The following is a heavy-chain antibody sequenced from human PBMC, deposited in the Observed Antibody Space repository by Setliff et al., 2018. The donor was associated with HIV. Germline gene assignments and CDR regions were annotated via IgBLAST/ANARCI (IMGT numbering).Heavy chain of an antibody. CDR2: IYPSTSA. J-gene: IGHJ4*02. CDR1: GGSIGGYS. D-gene: IGHD2-2*01. V-gene: IGHV4-4*09. CDR3: ARLDCSSSSGFVDY. Sequence: SETLSLTCSVSGGSIGGYSWGWIRQSPGKGLEWIGYIYPSTSANYNPSLKSRVRILLDTSKNQFSLRLTSVTAADTAVYFCARLDCSSSSGFVDYWGQGTLVTVS.